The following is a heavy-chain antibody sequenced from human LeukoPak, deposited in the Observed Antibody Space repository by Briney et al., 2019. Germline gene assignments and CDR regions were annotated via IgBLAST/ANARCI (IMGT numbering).Heavy chain of an antibody. D-gene: IGHD6-19*01. CDR3: AREGTGWYYFDF. V-gene: IGHV4-59*01. CDR2: IYYRGST. Sequence: PSETLSLTCTVSGGSISSYYWSWIRQPPGKGLEWIGYIYYRGSTNYNPSLKSRVTISVDTSKNQFSLKLSSVTAADTAVYYCAREGTGWYYFDFWGQGTLVTVSS. CDR1: GGSISSYY. J-gene: IGHJ4*02.